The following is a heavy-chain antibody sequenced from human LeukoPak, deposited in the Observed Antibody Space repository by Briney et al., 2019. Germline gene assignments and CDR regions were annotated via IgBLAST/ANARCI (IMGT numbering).Heavy chain of an antibody. CDR2: IHYSGST. J-gene: IGHJ4*02. D-gene: IGHD1-14*01. CDR3: SKAGTGFNIPAAY. V-gene: IGHV4-59*11. CDR1: GASISSHY. Sequence: SETLSLTCSVSGASISSHYWSWIRQPPGKGLEWIGYIHYSGSTNCNPSLKSRVTISPDTSKNQFSLKPTSVAAADTAVYYCSKAGTGFNIPAAYWGQGTLVTVSS.